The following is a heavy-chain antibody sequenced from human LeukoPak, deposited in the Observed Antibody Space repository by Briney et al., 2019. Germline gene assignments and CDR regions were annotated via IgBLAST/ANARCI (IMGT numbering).Heavy chain of an antibody. CDR3: AKDISSGWHGPVDY. Sequence: PGGSLRLSCAASGFTFDDYAMHWVRQAPGKGLEWVSGISWNSGSIGYADSVKGRFTISRDNAKNSLYLQMNSLRAEDTALYYCAKDISSGWHGPVDYWGQGTLVTVSS. CDR2: ISWNSGSI. V-gene: IGHV3-9*01. J-gene: IGHJ4*02. CDR1: GFTFDDYA. D-gene: IGHD6-19*01.